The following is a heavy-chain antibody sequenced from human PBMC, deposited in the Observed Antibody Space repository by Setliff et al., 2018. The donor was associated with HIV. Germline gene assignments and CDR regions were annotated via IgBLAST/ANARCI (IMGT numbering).Heavy chain of an antibody. V-gene: IGHV1-8*02. J-gene: IGHJ3*02. Sequence: ASVKVSCKASGYTFTTYDINWVRQAAGQGLEWMGWMNPNSGNTGYAQRFQGRLTMTRNTSISTAYMELNSLMSEDTAVYFCAIRREVVVATTRRGLDIWGQGTMVTISS. CDR1: GYTFTTYD. D-gene: IGHD2-15*01. CDR2: MNPNSGNT. CDR3: AIRREVVVATTRRGLDI.